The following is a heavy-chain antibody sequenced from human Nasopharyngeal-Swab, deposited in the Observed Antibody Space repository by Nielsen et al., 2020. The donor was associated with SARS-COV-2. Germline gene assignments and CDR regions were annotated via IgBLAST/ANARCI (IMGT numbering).Heavy chain of an antibody. V-gene: IGHV1-8*01. J-gene: IGHJ4*02. CDR2: MNLDSGDT. Sequence: ASVKVSCKTSGYTFASFDINWVRQATGRGLEWVGWMNLDSGDTHYAQEFQGKVTLTRDTSRSTAYMELSSLRSEDTAVYYCARGPRPKRHLDYGGQGTLVTVSS. CDR1: GYTFASFD. D-gene: IGHD1-1*01. CDR3: ARGPRPKRHLDY.